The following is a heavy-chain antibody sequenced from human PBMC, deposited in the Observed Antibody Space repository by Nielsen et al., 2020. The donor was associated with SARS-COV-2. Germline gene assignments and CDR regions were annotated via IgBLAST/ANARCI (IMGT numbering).Heavy chain of an antibody. V-gene: IGHV3-7*03. CDR1: GFTFSASW. CDR3: KSEGN. J-gene: IGHJ4*02. CDR2: IRPDGTGA. Sequence: GGSLRLSCAASGFTFSASWMAWVRQTPGKGLAWLSNIRPDGTGANYVDSVKGRFTISRDNAKNLLYLQMGSLRADDTAVYFCKSEGNWGQGTLVTVSS.